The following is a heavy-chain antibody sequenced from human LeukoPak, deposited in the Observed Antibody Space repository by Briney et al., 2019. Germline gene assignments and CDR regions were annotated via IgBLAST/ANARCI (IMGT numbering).Heavy chain of an antibody. CDR1: GYSISSGYY. CDR3: ARGHYYDSSGYYSLIAFDI. CDR2: IYRSGST. Sequence: SETLSLTCTVSGYSISSGYYWGWIRQPPGKGLEWIGSIYRSGSTYYNPSLKSRVTISVDTSKNQFSLKLSSVTAADTAVYYCARGHYYDSSGYYSLIAFDIWGQGTMVTVSS. V-gene: IGHV4-38-2*02. D-gene: IGHD3-22*01. J-gene: IGHJ3*02.